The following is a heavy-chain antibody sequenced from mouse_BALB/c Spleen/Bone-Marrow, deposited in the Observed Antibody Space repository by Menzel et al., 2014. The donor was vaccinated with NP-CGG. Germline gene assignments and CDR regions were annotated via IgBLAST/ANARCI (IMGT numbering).Heavy chain of an antibody. D-gene: IGHD1-1*01. V-gene: IGHV2-9*02. Sequence: VQVVESGPGLVAPSQSLSITCTVSGFSLTSYGVHWVRQPPGKGLEWLGVIWAGGSTNYNSALMSRLSISKDNSKSQVFLKMNSLQIDDTAMYYCARDYGSSYYAMDYWGQGTSVTVSS. CDR2: IWAGGST. J-gene: IGHJ4*01. CDR1: GFSLTSYG. CDR3: ARDYGSSYYAMDY.